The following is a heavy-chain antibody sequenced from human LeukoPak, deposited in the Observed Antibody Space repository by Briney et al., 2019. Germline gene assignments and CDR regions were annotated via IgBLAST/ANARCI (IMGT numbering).Heavy chain of an antibody. V-gene: IGHV3-30*02. D-gene: IGHD5-12*01. CDR1: GFTFSSYG. Sequence: PGGSLRLSCAASGFTFSSYGMHWVRQAPGKGLEWVAFIRYDGSNKYYADSVKGRFTISRDNSKNTLYLQMNSLRAEDTAVYYCARGSGYDYLSDWFDPWGQGTLVTVSS. CDR3: ARGSGYDYLSDWFDP. J-gene: IGHJ5*02. CDR2: IRYDGSNK.